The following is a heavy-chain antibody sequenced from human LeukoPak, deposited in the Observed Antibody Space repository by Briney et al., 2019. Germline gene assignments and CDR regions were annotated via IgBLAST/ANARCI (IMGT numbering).Heavy chain of an antibody. CDR1: GFTFSSYA. J-gene: IGHJ3*02. CDR2: TSARGSST. Sequence: GGSLRLSCAASGFTFSSYAMNWVRQAPGKGLEWVSATSARGSSTYYADSVKGRFTASRDNSKNTLYLQMNSLRAEDTALYYCARRDIVVVPAAIIGAFDIWGQGTMVTVSS. V-gene: IGHV3-23*01. D-gene: IGHD2-2*02. CDR3: ARRDIVVVPAAIIGAFDI.